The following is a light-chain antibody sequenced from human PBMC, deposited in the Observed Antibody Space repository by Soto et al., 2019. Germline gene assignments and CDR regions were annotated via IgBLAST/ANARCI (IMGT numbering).Light chain of an antibody. CDR3: QKYDKAPLT. J-gene: IGKJ4*01. CDR1: QDISTY. CDR2: AAY. V-gene: IGKV1-27*01. Sequence: DIQMTQAPSSLSASVGDRVTITCRARQDISTYLAWYQQKPGKVPKLLISAAYTLQSGVPPRFSGSGSGTDFTITISSLQPEDVATYYSQKYDKAPLTFGGGTKVEIK.